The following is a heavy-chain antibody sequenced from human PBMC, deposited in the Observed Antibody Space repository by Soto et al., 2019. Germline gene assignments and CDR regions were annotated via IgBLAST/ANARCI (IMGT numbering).Heavy chain of an antibody. V-gene: IGHV4-39*01. J-gene: IGHJ5*02. CDR2: IYYRGTT. Sequence: SETLSLTCTVSGGSISSDNCLWGWIRQPPGKGLEWIGNIYYRGTTYYNPSLKSRVTISVDTSKNQFSLKLTSVTAADTALYYCARDYFDSSDYTTNWLDPWGQGTLVTVSS. D-gene: IGHD3-22*01. CDR3: ARDYFDSSDYTTNWLDP. CDR1: GGSISSDNCL.